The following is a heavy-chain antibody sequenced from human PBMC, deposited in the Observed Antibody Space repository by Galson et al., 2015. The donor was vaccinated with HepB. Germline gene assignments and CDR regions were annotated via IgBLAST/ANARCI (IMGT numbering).Heavy chain of an antibody. D-gene: IGHD4-17*01. CDR2: IIPMFGTA. V-gene: IGHV1-69*13. J-gene: IGHJ6*02. Sequence: SVKVSCKASGGTFSSYAISWVRQAPGQGLEWMGGIIPMFGTANYAQKFQGRVTNTADESTSTAYMELSSLRSEDTAVYYCARVYPAGDYGVDVWGQGTRNYGTDVWGQGTAVTVSS. CDR3: ARVYPAGDYGVDVWGQGTRNYGTDV. CDR1: GGTFSSYA.